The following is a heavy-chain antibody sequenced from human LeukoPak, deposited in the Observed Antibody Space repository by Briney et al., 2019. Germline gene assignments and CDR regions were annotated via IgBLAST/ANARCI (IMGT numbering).Heavy chain of an antibody. D-gene: IGHD5-24*01. Sequence: SETLSLTCAVYGGSFSGYYWSWIRQPPGKGLEWIGEINHSGSTNYNPSLKSRVTISVDTSKNQFSLKLSSVTAADTAVYYCARMDGYNYNFDYWGQGSLVTISS. CDR3: ARMDGYNYNFDY. J-gene: IGHJ4*02. CDR1: GGSFSGYY. CDR2: INHSGST. V-gene: IGHV4-34*01.